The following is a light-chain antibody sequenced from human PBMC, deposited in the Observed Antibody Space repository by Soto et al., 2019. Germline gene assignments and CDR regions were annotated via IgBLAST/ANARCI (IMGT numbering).Light chain of an antibody. CDR2: GAS. V-gene: IGKV3-15*01. J-gene: IGKJ1*01. Sequence: EIVMTQSPATLSVSPGERATLSCRASQSVGTHLAWYQQKPGQAPRLLLHGASTRATGIPARFSGSGSGTEFTLTISSLQSEDFAVYCCQQYNNWPRTFGQGTKVEIK. CDR3: QQYNNWPRT. CDR1: QSVGTH.